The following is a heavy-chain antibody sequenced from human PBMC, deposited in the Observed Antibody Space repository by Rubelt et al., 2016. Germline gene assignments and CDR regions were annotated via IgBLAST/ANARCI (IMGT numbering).Heavy chain of an antibody. D-gene: IGHD6-6*01. J-gene: IGHJ4*02. CDR1: GGTFSSYA. Sequence: QVQLVQSGAEVKKPGSSVKVSCKASGGTFSSYAISWVRQAPGQGLEWMGGIIPVFGTANYAKKLQGRITMTADESTSTAYMELSSLRSEDTAVYYCATTIAIRPYYFDYWGQGTLVTVSS. CDR2: IIPVFGTA. V-gene: IGHV1-69*01. CDR3: ATTIAIRPYYFDY.